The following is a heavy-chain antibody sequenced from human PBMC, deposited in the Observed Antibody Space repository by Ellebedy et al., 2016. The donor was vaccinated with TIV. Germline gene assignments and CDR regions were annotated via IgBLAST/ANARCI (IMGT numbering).Heavy chain of an antibody. CDR1: GFALASYS. D-gene: IGHD6-19*01. J-gene: IGHJ4*02. CDR2: INPNSGAT. V-gene: IGHV1-2*02. Sequence: ASVKVSCKASGFALASYSFSWVRQAPGQGLEWMGWINPNSGATHYAQKFQGRVTMSRDTSISTAYMELSRLTSDDTAVYYCARDVGQWLVRYFFDYWGQGTPVTVSS. CDR3: ARDVGQWLVRYFFDY.